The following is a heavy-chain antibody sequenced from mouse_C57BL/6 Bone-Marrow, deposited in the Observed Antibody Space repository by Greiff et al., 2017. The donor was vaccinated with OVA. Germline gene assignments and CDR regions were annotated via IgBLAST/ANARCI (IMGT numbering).Heavy chain of an antibody. V-gene: IGHV14-4*01. CDR1: GFNIKDDY. Sequence: EVHLVESGAELVRPGASVKLSCTASGFNIKDDYMHWVKQRPEQGLEWIGWIDPENGDTEYASKFQGKATITADTSSNTAYLQLSSLTSEDTAVYYCTTGSYWYFDVWGTGTTVTVSS. J-gene: IGHJ1*03. CDR3: TTGSYWYFDV. D-gene: IGHD1-1*01. CDR2: IDPENGDT.